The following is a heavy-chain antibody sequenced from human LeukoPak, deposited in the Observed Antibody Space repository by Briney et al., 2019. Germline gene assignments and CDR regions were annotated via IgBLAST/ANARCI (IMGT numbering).Heavy chain of an antibody. Sequence: QPGRSLRLSCAASGFIFSTYVMHWVRQAPGKGLEWVAAMWSDGSNKNYADSVKGRFTISRDNSKNTLYLQMNSLRAEDTAVYYCAKDHVRFLERGAFDIWGQGTMVTVSS. D-gene: IGHD3-3*01. CDR2: MWSDGSNK. CDR1: GFIFSTYV. J-gene: IGHJ3*02. CDR3: AKDHVRFLERGAFDI. V-gene: IGHV3-33*06.